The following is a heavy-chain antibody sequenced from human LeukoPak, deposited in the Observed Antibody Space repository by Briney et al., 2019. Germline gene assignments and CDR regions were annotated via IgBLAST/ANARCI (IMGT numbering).Heavy chain of an antibody. Sequence: SETLSLTCTVSGGSISSSNYYWGWIRQPPGKGLEWIGSMYHSGSTYYNPSLESRVTISVDTTKNQFFLKLSSETAADTAVYYCATITFGGVKGSYYFDYWGQGTLVTVSS. CDR3: ATITFGGVKGSYYFDY. J-gene: IGHJ4*02. CDR2: MYHSGST. CDR1: GGSISSSNYY. V-gene: IGHV4-39*01. D-gene: IGHD3-16*01.